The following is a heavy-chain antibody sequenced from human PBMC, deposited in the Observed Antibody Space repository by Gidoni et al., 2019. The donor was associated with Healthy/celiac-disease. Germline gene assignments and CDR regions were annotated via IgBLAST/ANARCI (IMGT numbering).Heavy chain of an antibody. CDR1: GYTFTGYY. J-gene: IGHJ4*02. Sequence: QVQLVQSGAEVKKPGASVKVSCTASGYTFTGYYMHWVRQAPGQGLEWMGWINPNSGGTNYAQKFQGRVTMTRDTSISTAYMELSRLRSDDTAVYYCARGKGYSSSWYDGEGQGDYWGQGTLVTVSS. V-gene: IGHV1-2*02. D-gene: IGHD6-13*01. CDR2: INPNSGGT. CDR3: ARGKGYSSSWYDGEGQGDY.